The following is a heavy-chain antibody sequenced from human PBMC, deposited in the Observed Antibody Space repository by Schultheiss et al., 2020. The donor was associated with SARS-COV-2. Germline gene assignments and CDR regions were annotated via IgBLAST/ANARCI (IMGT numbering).Heavy chain of an antibody. J-gene: IGHJ4*02. V-gene: IGHV1-2*06. CDR2: INPKTGDT. Sequence: ASVKVSCKASGYTFSDYCIHWVRQAPGQGLEWMGRINPKTGDTHYAQKFQGGVTMTWDTSISTAYVDQSSLTSDDTAVYYCARDPFERRPSLDDWGQGTLVTVSS. D-gene: IGHD3-16*01. CDR3: ARDPFERRPSLDD. CDR1: GYTFSDYC.